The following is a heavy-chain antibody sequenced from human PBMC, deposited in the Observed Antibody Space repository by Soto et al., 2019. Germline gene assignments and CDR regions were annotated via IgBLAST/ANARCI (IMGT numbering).Heavy chain of an antibody. CDR1: GGSISTGDFS. D-gene: IGHD2-21*01. CDR3: ARTRGNVVGLNLEDTYFVP. Sequence: QVQLQASGPGLVKPSQTLSLICTVSGGSISTGDFSWSWIRQHPGKGLEWIGDMYHSGSPYYNPSLNSRLTISVDPSKSQCSLRLSSVTAADTAVYYCARTRGNVVGLNLEDTYFVPGGQWTLVTVSS. J-gene: IGHJ5*02. CDR2: MYHSGSP. V-gene: IGHV4-31*03.